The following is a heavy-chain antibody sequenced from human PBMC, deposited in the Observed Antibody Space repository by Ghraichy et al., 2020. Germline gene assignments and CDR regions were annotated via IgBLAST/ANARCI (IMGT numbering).Heavy chain of an antibody. CDR1: GGSFSGYY. CDR3: ARVKLRYFEWARGGMAV. J-gene: IGHJ6*02. Sequence: SETLSLTCAVYGGSFSGYYWSWIRQPPGKGLEWIGEVNHSGSTNYNPSLKSRVTISVDTSKNQFSLKLSSVTAADTAVSYCARVKLRYFEWARGGMAVWGQGTTVTVSS. CDR2: VNHSGST. V-gene: IGHV4-34*01. D-gene: IGHD3-9*01.